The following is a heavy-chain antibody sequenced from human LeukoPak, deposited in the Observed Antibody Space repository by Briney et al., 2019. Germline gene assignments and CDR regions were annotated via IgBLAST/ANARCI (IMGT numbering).Heavy chain of an antibody. D-gene: IGHD3/OR15-3a*01. V-gene: IGHV4-39*01. J-gene: IGHJ4*02. Sequence: SETLSLTCTVSGGSISSSSYYWGWIRQPPGKGLEWIGSIYYSGSTYYNPSLKSRVTISVDTSKNQFSLKLSSVTAADTAVYYCARHESKGVLSFLDGYWGQGTLVTVSS. CDR3: ARHESKGVLSFLDGY. CDR2: IYYSGST. CDR1: GGSISSSSYY.